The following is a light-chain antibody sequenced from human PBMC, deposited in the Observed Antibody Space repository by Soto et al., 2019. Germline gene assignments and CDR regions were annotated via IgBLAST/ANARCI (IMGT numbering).Light chain of an antibody. Sequence: DIQMTQSPPSVSASVGDIVTITCRASQGISICLAWYQHKPGKVPQLLIYAASSLQSGVPSRVSGSGSGADFTLPISSLQPEDFAPYYCQQVSSFPLTFGGGTEVEIK. CDR1: QGISIC. CDR3: QQVSSFPLT. J-gene: IGKJ4*01. V-gene: IGKV1D-12*01. CDR2: AAS.